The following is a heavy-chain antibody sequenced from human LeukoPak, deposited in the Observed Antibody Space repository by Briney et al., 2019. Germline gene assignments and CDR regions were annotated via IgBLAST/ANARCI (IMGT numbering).Heavy chain of an antibody. Sequence: GASVKVSCKASGGTFSSYAISWVRQAPGQGLEWMGRIIPILGIANYAQKFQGRVTITVDKSTSTAYMELSSLRAEDTAVYYCANAPRGQQLVYNWFDPWGQGTLVTVSS. CDR2: IIPILGIA. V-gene: IGHV1-69*04. CDR3: ANAPRGQQLVYNWFDP. J-gene: IGHJ5*02. D-gene: IGHD6-13*01. CDR1: GGTFSSYA.